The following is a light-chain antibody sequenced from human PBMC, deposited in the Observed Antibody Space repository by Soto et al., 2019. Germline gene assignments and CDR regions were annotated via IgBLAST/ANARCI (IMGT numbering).Light chain of an antibody. V-gene: IGKV2-28*01. Sequence: DIVMTQSPLSLPVTPGEPASISCRSSQSLLHSNGYNYLDWYLQKPGQSPQLLIYLGSNRASGVPDRFSGSGSGTDFTLKISRVEAEDVGVYYCMQALLTPHFFGPGTKVDIK. CDR2: LGS. J-gene: IGKJ3*01. CDR3: MQALLTPHF. CDR1: QSLLHSNGYNY.